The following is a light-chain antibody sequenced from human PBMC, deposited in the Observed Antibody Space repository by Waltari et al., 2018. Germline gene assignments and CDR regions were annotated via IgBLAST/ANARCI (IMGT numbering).Light chain of an antibody. CDR2: VNSDGSH. CDR3: QTGGHGTWV. Sequence: QLVLTQSPSASASLGASVKLTCTLSSGHSSNVIAWHQQQPEKGPRYLMKVNSDGSHSKGDKIPDRFSGSNSGAEHYLTISSLQSEDEADYYCQTGGHGTWVFGGGTKLTVL. V-gene: IGLV4-69*01. CDR1: SGHSSNV. J-gene: IGLJ3*02.